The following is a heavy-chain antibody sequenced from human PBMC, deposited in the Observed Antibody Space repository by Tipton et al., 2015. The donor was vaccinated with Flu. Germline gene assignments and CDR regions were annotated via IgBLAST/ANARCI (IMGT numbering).Heavy chain of an antibody. CDR1: GYKFANDW. J-gene: IGHJ4*02. CDR2: IYPGDSDT. CDR3: ARHPRGDYGGFFDF. Sequence: EVQLVQSGAEVKKPGESLRISCKASGYKFANDWIAWVRQMPGKGLEWLGIIYPGDSDTRYRPSFQGQITISADKSSGTAYLQWSSLKASDSGMYYCARHPRGDYGGFFDFWGQGTRVTVST. D-gene: IGHD3-16*01. V-gene: IGHV5-51*01.